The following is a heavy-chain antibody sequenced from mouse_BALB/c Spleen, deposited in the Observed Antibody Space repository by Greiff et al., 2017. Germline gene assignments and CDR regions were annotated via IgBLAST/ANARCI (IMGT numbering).Heavy chain of an antibody. Sequence: QVQLQQPGAELVKPGASVKLSCKASGYTFTSYYMYWVKQRPGQGLEWIGGINPSNGGTNFNEKFKSKATLTVDKSSSTAYMQLSSLTSEDSAVYYCTTASLRYYYAMDYWGQGTSVTVSS. J-gene: IGHJ4*01. D-gene: IGHD1-1*01. CDR2: INPSNGGT. V-gene: IGHV1S81*02. CDR1: GYTFTSYY. CDR3: TTASLRYYYAMDY.